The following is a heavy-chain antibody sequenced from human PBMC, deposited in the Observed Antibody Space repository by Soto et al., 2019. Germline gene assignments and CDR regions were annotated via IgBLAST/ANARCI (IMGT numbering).Heavy chain of an antibody. CDR3: AKDTYALVLGRPYYYGMDV. V-gene: IGHV3-23*01. CDR1: GFTFSSYA. D-gene: IGHD3-10*01. J-gene: IGHJ6*02. Sequence: EVQLLESGGGLVQPGGSLRLSCAASGFTFSSYAMSWVRQAPGKGLEWVSAISGSGGSTYYADSVKGRFTISSDNSKNTLYLQMNSLRAEDTAVYYCAKDTYALVLGRPYYYGMDVWGQGTTVTVSS. CDR2: ISGSGGST.